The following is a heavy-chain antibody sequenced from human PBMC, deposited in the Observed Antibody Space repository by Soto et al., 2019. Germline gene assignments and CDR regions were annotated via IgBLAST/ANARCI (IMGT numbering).Heavy chain of an antibody. CDR1: GGTFSSYA. CDR2: IIPIFGTA. Sequence: QVQLVQSGAEVKKPGSSVKVSCKASGGTFSSYAISWVRQAPGQGLEWMGGIIPIFGTANYAQKLQGRVTITADESTSTAYMELSSLRSEDTAVYYCARDPGGYCSGGSCNQDYWGQGTLVTVSS. V-gene: IGHV1-69*01. J-gene: IGHJ4*02. D-gene: IGHD2-15*01. CDR3: ARDPGGYCSGGSCNQDY.